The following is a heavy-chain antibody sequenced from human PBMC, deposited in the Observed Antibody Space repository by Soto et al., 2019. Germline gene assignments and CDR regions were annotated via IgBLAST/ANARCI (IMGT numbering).Heavy chain of an antibody. CDR2: INYSGST. J-gene: IGHJ4*02. V-gene: IGHV4-39*01. CDR1: GDSISSSSYY. Sequence: PSETLSLTCTVSGDSISSSSYYWGWIRQPPGKGLEWIGNINYSGSTYYNPSLQSRVTTSVDTSKNQFSLKLSSVTAADTAVYYCARGRKMWGQGTLVTVSS. CDR3: ARGRKM.